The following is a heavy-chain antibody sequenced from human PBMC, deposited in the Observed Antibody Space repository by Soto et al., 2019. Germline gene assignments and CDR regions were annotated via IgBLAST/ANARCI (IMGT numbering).Heavy chain of an antibody. CDR1: GFTISSYV. CDR2: ISGGST. V-gene: IGHV3-23*01. Sequence: EVQVLESGGGLVQPGGSLRLSCAASGFTISSYVMSWVRQAPGKGLEWVSGISGGSTYYADSVKGRFTISRDNSKNTRSLQMNSLRAEDTAVYYCAKGWADYWGQGTLVTVSS. J-gene: IGHJ4*02. D-gene: IGHD3-16*01. CDR3: AKGWADY.